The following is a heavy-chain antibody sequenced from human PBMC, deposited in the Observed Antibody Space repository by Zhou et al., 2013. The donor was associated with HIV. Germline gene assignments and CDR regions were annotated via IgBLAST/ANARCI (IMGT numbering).Heavy chain of an antibody. D-gene: IGHD3-22*01. CDR1: GGTFSSYA. V-gene: IGHV1-69*05. Sequence: QVQLVQSGAEVKKPGSSVKVSCKASGGTFSSYAISWVRQAPGQGLEWMGGIIPIFGTANYAQKFQGRVTITTDEPTSTAYMELSSLRSEDTAVYYCARDRSDYDSSALVYWGQGTLVTVSS. CDR3: ARDRSDYDSSALVY. CDR2: IIPIFGTA. J-gene: IGHJ4*02.